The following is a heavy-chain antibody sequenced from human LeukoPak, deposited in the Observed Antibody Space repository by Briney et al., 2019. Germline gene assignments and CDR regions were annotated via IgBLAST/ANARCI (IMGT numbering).Heavy chain of an antibody. J-gene: IGHJ4*02. Sequence: VCLSLSCPASGLTLSSYAMSWVRQAGGKGLEWVSTLASTGSDTYYTDSVKGRFTISRDTSKNTLYLQMDSLRGEDTAIYYCAKDRGRSVSGTEFDYWGQGTLLTVSS. CDR1: GLTLSSYA. D-gene: IGHD6-19*01. V-gene: IGHV3-23*01. CDR3: AKDRGRSVSGTEFDY. CDR2: LASTGSDT.